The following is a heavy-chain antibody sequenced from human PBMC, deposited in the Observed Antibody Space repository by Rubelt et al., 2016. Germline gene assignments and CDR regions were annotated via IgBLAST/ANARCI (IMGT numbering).Heavy chain of an antibody. CDR3: ARSGTYLSAFDI. CDR2: INPNSGGT. J-gene: IGHJ3*02. Sequence: QVQLVQSGAEVKKPGASVKVSCKASGYTFTGYYMHWVRQAPGQGLEWMGWINPNSGGTNYAQKFQGRVTMTGDTSVSTAYMGLSRLRSDDTAMYYCARSGTYLSAFDIWGQGTVVTVSS. D-gene: IGHD2-21*01. CDR1: GYTFTGYY. V-gene: IGHV1-2*02.